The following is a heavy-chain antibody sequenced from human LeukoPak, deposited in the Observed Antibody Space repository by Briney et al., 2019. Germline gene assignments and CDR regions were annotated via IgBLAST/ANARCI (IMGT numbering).Heavy chain of an antibody. Sequence: RTGGSLRLSCAASGFTFSSYSMNWVRQAPGKGLGWVSSISSSSSYIYYADSVKGRFTISRDNAKNSLYLQMNSLRAEDTAVYYCARAPLYSSGSPAFDYWGQGTLVTVSS. CDR3: ARAPLYSSGSPAFDY. V-gene: IGHV3-21*01. CDR1: GFTFSSYS. J-gene: IGHJ4*02. CDR2: ISSSSSYI. D-gene: IGHD6-19*01.